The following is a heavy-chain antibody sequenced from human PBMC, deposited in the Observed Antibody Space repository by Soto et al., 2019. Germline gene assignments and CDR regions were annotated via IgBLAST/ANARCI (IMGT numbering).Heavy chain of an antibody. D-gene: IGHD3-10*01. CDR2: IYYSGST. V-gene: IGHV4-59*01. CDR3: ARDSTMVRSRGMDV. J-gene: IGHJ6*02. CDR1: GGSISSYS. Sequence: SETLSLTCTVSGGSISSYSWSWIRQPPGKGLEWIGYIYYSGSTNYNPSLMSRVTISVDTSKNQFSLKLSSVTAADTAVYYCARDSTMVRSRGMDVWGQGTTVTVSS.